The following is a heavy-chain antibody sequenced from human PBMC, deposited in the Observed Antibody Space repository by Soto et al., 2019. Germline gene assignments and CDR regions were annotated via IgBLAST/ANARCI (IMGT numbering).Heavy chain of an antibody. CDR1: GDLFNNYA. V-gene: IGHV1-69*01. D-gene: IGHD6-13*01. CDR2: TSPLFSTT. CDR3: AASSSVAAAGYFKF. Sequence: QVQLVQSGAEVKEPGSSVKVSCKATGDLFNNYAFNWVRQAPGQGLVWMGRTSPLFSTTNYAQKFQGRVTIGADELTTIVYLEVSNLESEDAAMYYCAASSSVAAAGYFKFWCQGTLVTVSP. J-gene: IGHJ4*02.